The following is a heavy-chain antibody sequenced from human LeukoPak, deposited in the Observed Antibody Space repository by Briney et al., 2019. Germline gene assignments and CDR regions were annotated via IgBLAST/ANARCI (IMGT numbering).Heavy chain of an antibody. V-gene: IGHV6-1*01. CDR2: TYYRSKWYN. Sequence: SQTLSLTCAISGDSVSSNSAAWNWIRQSPSRGLEWLGRTYYRSKWYNDYAVSVKSRITINPDTSKNQFSLQLNSVTPEDTAVYYCARERNRIAARPALYYYYGMDVWGQGTTVTVSS. CDR1: GDSVSSNSAA. J-gene: IGHJ6*02. D-gene: IGHD6-6*01. CDR3: ARERNRIAARPALYYYYGMDV.